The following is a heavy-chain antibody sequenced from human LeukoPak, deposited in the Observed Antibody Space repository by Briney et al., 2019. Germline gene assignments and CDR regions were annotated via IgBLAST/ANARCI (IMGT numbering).Heavy chain of an antibody. CDR1: GDSVSSNSAA. J-gene: IGHJ5*02. CDR3: ARDGIVGAPSAFDP. Sequence: SQTLSLTCAISGDSVSSNSAAWNWIRQSPSRGLEWLGRTYYRSKCYNDYEVSVKSRITINPDTSKNQFSLQLNSVTPEDTAVYYCARDGIVGAPSAFDPWGQGTLVTVSS. CDR2: TYYRSKCYN. D-gene: IGHD1-26*01. V-gene: IGHV6-1*01.